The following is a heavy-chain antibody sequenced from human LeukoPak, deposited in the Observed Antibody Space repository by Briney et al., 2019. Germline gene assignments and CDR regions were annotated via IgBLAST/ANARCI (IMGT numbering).Heavy chain of an antibody. CDR3: ARGEYGLFDY. V-gene: IGHV4-61*01. Sequence: SETLSLTCTVSGGSISGGSYYWSWIRQPPGKGLEWIGYTYYSGSTKYNLSLKGRVTISVDTSKNQLSLKLSSVTAADTAVYYCARGEYGLFDYWGQGTLVTVSS. J-gene: IGHJ4*02. CDR2: TYYSGST. D-gene: IGHD2/OR15-2a*01. CDR1: GGSISGGSYY.